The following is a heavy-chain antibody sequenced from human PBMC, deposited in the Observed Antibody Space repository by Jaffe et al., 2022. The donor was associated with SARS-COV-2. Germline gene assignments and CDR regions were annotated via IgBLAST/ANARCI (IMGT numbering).Heavy chain of an antibody. CDR3: TREENYYDSSGYSPALGYFQH. D-gene: IGHD3-22*01. CDR2: IRSKAYGGTT. J-gene: IGHJ1*01. CDR1: GFTFGDYA. V-gene: IGHV3-49*03. Sequence: EVQLVESGGGLVQPGRSLRLSCTASGFTFGDYAMSWFRQAPGKGLEWVGFIRSKAYGGTTEYAASVKGRFTISRDDSKSIAYLQMNSLKTEDTAVYYCTREENYYDSSGYSPALGYFQHWGQGTLVTVSS.